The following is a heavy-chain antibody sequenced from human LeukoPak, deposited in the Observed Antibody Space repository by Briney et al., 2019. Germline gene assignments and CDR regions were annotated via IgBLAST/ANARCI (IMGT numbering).Heavy chain of an antibody. CDR2: ISYDGSNK. V-gene: IGHV3-30-3*01. CDR3: ARARFGYNRGPFDY. J-gene: IGHJ4*02. CDR1: GFTFSSYA. D-gene: IGHD5-24*01. Sequence: GGSLRLSCAASGFTFSSYAMHWVRQAPGKGLEWVAFISYDGSNKHYADSVKGRFTISRDNSKNTLYLQMNSLRPEDTAVYYCARARFGYNRGPFDYWGQGILVTVSS.